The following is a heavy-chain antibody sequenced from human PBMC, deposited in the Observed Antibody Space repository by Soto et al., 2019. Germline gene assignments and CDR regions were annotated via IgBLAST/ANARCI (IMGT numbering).Heavy chain of an antibody. J-gene: IGHJ6*02. D-gene: IGHD3-10*01. V-gene: IGHV3-21*01. CDR1: GFTFSSYS. Sequence: EVQLVESGGGLVKPGGSLRLSCAAYGFTFSSYSMNWVRQAPGQGLEWVSSISSTSSYIYYADSRKGRFTISRDNAKNPLYLRMNGLRAEDTAVYYCAREYGSGSSTPPYYYGMDVWGQGTTVTV. CDR2: ISSTSSYI. CDR3: AREYGSGSSTPPYYYGMDV.